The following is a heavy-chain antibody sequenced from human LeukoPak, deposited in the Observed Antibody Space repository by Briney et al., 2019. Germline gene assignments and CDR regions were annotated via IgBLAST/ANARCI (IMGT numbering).Heavy chain of an antibody. D-gene: IGHD4-17*01. J-gene: IGHJ4*02. CDR3: AKPSTFYGDYAGVDY. CDR2: ISGSGGST. Sequence: PGGSLRLSCAASGFTFSSYAMTWVRQAPGKGLEWVSAISGSGGSTYYADSVKGRFTISRDNSKNTLYLQMNSLRAEDTAVYYCAKPSTFYGDYAGVDYWGQGTLVTVSS. V-gene: IGHV3-23*01. CDR1: GFTFSSYA.